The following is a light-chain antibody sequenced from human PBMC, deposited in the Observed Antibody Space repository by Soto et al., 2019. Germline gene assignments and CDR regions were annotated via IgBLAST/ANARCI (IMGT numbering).Light chain of an antibody. CDR2: DVS. J-gene: IGLJ1*01. V-gene: IGLV2-11*01. CDR3: FSYGGSYSYV. CDR1: SSDVGGYNY. Sequence: QSALTQPRSVSGSPGQSVTISCTGTSSDVGGYNYVSWYQQHPGKAPKLMIYDVSKRPSGVPDRFSGSKSGNTASLTISGLQADDEADYYWFSYGGSYSYVFGTGTKVTVL.